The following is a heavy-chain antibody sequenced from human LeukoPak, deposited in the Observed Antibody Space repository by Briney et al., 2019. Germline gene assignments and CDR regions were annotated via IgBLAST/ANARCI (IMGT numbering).Heavy chain of an antibody. CDR1: GGSISSSSYY. D-gene: IGHD4-17*01. CDR3: ASRYGEEYYYGMDV. J-gene: IGHJ6*02. CDR2: IYYSGST. Sequence: SETLSLTCTVSGGSISSSSYYWGWIRQPPGKGLEWIGTIYYSGSTYYNPSLKSRVTIFVDTSKNQFSLKLSSVTAADTAVYYCASRYGEEYYYGMDVWGQGTTVTVSS. V-gene: IGHV4-39*07.